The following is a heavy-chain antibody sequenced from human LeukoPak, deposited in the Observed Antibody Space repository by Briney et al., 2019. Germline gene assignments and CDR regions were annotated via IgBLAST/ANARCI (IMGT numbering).Heavy chain of an antibody. V-gene: IGHV4-34*01. CDR3: AGFTAAAAYGIDY. CDR2: INHSGST. Sequence: SETLSLTCAVYGGSFSGYYWSWIRQPPGKGLEWIGEINHSGSTNYNPSLKSRVTISVDTSKNQFSLKLSSVTAADTAVYYCAGFTAAAAYGIDYWGQGTLVTVSS. D-gene: IGHD6-13*01. CDR1: GGSFSGYY. J-gene: IGHJ4*02.